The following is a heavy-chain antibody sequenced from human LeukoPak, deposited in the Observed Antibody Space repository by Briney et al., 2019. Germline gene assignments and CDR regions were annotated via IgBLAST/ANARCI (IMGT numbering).Heavy chain of an antibody. V-gene: IGHV1-2*02. CDR3: AREAEMATMGDWFDP. J-gene: IGHJ5*02. Sequence: ASVKVSCKASGYTFTGYYMHWVRQAPGQGLEWMGWNNPNSGGTNYAQKFQGRVTMTRDTSISTAYMELSRLRSDDTAVYYCAREAEMATMGDWFDPWGQGTLVTVSS. CDR2: NNPNSGGT. CDR1: GYTFTGYY. D-gene: IGHD5-24*01.